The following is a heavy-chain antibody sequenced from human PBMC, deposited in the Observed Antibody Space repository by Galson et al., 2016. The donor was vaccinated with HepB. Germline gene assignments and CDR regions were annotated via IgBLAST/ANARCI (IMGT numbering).Heavy chain of an antibody. Sequence: SLRLSCAASGFTFSSYWMSWVRQAPGKGLEWVANIKQDGSEKYYVDSVKGRFTISRDNAKNSLYLQMNSLRTEDTALYYCGKDWGSLWESSGKGMDVWGQGTTVTVSS. V-gene: IGHV3-7*03. J-gene: IGHJ6*02. D-gene: IGHD3-10*01. CDR2: IKQDGSEK. CDR3: GKDWGSLWESSGKGMDV. CDR1: GFTFSSYW.